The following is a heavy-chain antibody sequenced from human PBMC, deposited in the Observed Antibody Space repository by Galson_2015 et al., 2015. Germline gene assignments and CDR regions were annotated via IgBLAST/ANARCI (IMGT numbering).Heavy chain of an antibody. V-gene: IGHV3-48*02. J-gene: IGHJ4*02. D-gene: IGHD1-7*01. CDR1: GFTFSNYA. CDR2: ISSSSSSI. CDR3: ARDLNYRARLDY. Sequence: SLRLSCAASGFTFSNYAMNWVRQAPGKGLEWVSYISSSSSSIYYADSVKGRFTISRDNAKMFLQMNSLRDEDTAVYYCARDLNYRARLDYWGQGTLVTVSS.